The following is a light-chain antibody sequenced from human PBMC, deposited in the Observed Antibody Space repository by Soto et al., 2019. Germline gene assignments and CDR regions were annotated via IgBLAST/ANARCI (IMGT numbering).Light chain of an antibody. Sequence: SVLTQPPSASGSPGQSVTISCTGTSSDVGAFDYVSWYQQYPGEAPKFLIYDVNKRPSGVPDRFSGSKSDNTASLTVSGLQAEDEADFYCSSYAGNNIFVFGTGTKVTVL. J-gene: IGLJ1*01. V-gene: IGLV2-8*01. CDR2: DVN. CDR1: SSDVGAFDY. CDR3: SSYAGNNIFV.